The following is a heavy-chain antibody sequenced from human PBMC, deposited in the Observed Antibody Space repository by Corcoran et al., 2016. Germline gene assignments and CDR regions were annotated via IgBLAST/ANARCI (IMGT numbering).Heavy chain of an antibody. J-gene: IGHJ4*02. V-gene: IGHV4-34*01. D-gene: IGHD2-21*01. Sequence: QVQLQKWGAGLLKPSENMSLTCAVYGGSFSGYYWSWIRQPPGKGLEWIGEINHSGSTNYNPSLKSRVTISVDTSKNQFSLKMSYVTAADTAVYYCARQGFVIFDYWGQGTLVTVSS. CDR1: GGSFSGYY. CDR2: INHSGST. CDR3: ARQGFVIFDY.